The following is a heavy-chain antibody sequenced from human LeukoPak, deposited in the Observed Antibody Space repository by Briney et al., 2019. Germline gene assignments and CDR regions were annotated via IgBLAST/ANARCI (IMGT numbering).Heavy chain of an antibody. CDR1: GYTFTSYD. CDR3: ARDSRDSTYYMDV. Sequence: ASVKVSCKASGYTFTSYDINWVRQATGQGLEWMGWISAYNGNTNYAQKLQGRVTMTTDTSTSTAYMELRSLRSNDTAVYYCARDSRDSTYYMDVWGKGTTVTVSS. D-gene: IGHD2-21*01. J-gene: IGHJ6*03. V-gene: IGHV1-18*01. CDR2: ISAYNGNT.